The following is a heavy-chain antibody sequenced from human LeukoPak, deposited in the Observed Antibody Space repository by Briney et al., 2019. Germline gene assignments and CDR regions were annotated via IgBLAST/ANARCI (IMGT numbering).Heavy chain of an antibody. J-gene: IGHJ4*02. CDR1: GFTFSNYA. CDR3: AKGSSSYYYDY. V-gene: IGHV3-23*01. Sequence: GGSLRLSCAASGFTFSNYAMTWVRQAPGKGLEWVSGISGSGGSAYYADPVEGRCTISRDDSKNTLYLQVSSLRAEDTAVYYCAKGSSSYYYDYWGQGTLVTVSS. D-gene: IGHD6-6*01. CDR2: ISGSGGSA.